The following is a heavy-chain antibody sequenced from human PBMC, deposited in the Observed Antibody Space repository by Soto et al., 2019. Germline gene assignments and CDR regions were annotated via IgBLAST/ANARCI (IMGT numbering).Heavy chain of an antibody. V-gene: IGHV4-31*03. CDR2: IYYSGST. CDR3: ARSNYGSGSYGDWFDP. J-gene: IGHJ5*02. D-gene: IGHD3-10*01. Sequence: PSETLSLTCTVSGGSISSGGYYWSWIRQHPGKGLEWIGYIYYSGSTYYNPSLKSRVTISVDTSKNQFSLKLSSVTAADTAVYYCARSNYGSGSYGDWFDPWGQGTLVIVSS. CDR1: GGSISSGGYY.